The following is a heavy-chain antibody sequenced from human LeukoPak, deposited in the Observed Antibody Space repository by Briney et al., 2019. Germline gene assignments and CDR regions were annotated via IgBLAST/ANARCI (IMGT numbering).Heavy chain of an antibody. CDR1: GGSISSYY. D-gene: IGHD3-10*01. Sequence: SETLSLTCTVSGGSISSYYWSWIRQPPGKGLEWIGYIYYSGSTNYNPSLKSRVTISVDTSKNQFSLKLSSVTAADTTVYYCARDYGWFGPWGQGTLVTVSS. CDR3: ARDYGWFGP. CDR2: IYYSGST. V-gene: IGHV4-59*01. J-gene: IGHJ5*02.